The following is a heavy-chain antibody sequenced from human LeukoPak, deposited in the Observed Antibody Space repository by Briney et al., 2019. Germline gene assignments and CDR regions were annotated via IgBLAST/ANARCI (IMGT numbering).Heavy chain of an antibody. V-gene: IGHV4-34*01. CDR3: ARRMGGNYPWY. J-gene: IGHJ4*02. CDR1: GGSFSGYY. D-gene: IGHD1-7*01. CDR2: INHSGST. Sequence: SETLSLTCAVYGGSFSGYYWSWIRQPPGKGLEWIGEINHSGSTNYNPSLKSRVTISIDTSKNQFSLKLSSVTAADTAVYYCARRMGGNYPWYWGQGTLVTVSP.